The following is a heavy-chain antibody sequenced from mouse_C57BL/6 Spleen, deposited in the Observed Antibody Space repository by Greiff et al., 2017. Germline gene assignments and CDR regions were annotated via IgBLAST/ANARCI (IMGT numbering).Heavy chain of an antibody. CDR3: ANPYDDNPAWFAY. J-gene: IGHJ3*01. Sequence: QVQLQQSGAELVRPGTSVKMSCKASGYTFTNYWIGWAKQRPGHGLEWIGDIYPGGGYTNYHEKFKGKATLTADKSSSTAYMQFSSLTSEDSAIYYCANPYDDNPAWFAYWGQGTLVTVSA. D-gene: IGHD2-3*01. V-gene: IGHV1-63*01. CDR2: IYPGGGYT. CDR1: GYTFTNYW.